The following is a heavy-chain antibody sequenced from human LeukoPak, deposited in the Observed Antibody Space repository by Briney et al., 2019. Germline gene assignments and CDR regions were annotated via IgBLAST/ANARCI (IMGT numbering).Heavy chain of an antibody. D-gene: IGHD2-2*01. Sequence: SETLSLTCTVSGGSISSHYWSWIRQPPGNGLEWIGYIYHSGGTNYNPSLKSRVTISVDKSKDQFSLELTSVTAADTAVYYCARSSQLLYYFVSWGQGTLVTVSS. CDR1: GGSISSHY. J-gene: IGHJ4*02. V-gene: IGHV4-59*11. CDR3: ARSSQLLYYFVS. CDR2: IYHSGGT.